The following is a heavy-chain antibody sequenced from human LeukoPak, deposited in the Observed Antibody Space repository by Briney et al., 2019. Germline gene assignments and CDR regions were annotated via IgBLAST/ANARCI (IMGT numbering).Heavy chain of an antibody. D-gene: IGHD3-9*01. Sequence: ASETLSLTCAVYGGSFSGYYWSWIRQPPGKGLEWIGEINHSGSTNYNPSLKSRVTISVDTSKNQFSLKLSSVTAADTAVYYCARHLAYYDILTGLRPNWFDPWGQGTLVTVSS. CDR1: GGSFSGYY. V-gene: IGHV4-34*01. CDR3: ARHLAYYDILTGLRPNWFDP. CDR2: INHSGST. J-gene: IGHJ5*02.